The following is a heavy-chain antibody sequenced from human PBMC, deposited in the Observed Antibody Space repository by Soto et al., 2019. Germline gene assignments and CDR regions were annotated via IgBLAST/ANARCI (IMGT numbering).Heavy chain of an antibody. CDR3: VRGRSYSVYDF. CDR2: IYPSGST. J-gene: IGHJ4*02. V-gene: IGHV4-4*07. CDR1: GGSISGHS. Sequence: SETLSLTCTVSGGSISGHSWIWIRQPAGKGLEWIGHIYPSGSTSYNPSLRSRVTMSLDTSSNQIFLNLTSVTAADTAVFYCVRGRSYSVYDFWGPGTLVTRLL. D-gene: IGHD5-12*01.